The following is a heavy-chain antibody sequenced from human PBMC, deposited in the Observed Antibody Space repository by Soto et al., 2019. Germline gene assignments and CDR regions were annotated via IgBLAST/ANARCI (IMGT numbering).Heavy chain of an antibody. CDR2: IAYDGINT. J-gene: IGHJ6*02. CDR1: GFNFGTYA. Sequence: GGSLRLSFVASGFNFGTYAIHWVRQAPGKGLQWVALIAYDGINTYYADSVKGRFTISRDNSKNTLHLQMNSLRPEDTGVYFCARVTPGNNLYYFSGLDVWGQGTSVTVSS. CDR3: ARVTPGNNLYYFSGLDV. D-gene: IGHD1-1*01. V-gene: IGHV3-30-3*01.